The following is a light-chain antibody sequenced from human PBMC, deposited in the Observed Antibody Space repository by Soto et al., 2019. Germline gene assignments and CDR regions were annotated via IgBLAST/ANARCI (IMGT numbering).Light chain of an antibody. Sequence: QSVLTQPASVSGSPGQSITISCTGTGSDVGGYNYVSWYQKHPGKAPKVMIYDVSNRPSGVSNRFSGSKSGNTASLTISGLQAEDEADYYCSSYTSASTPLVFGGGTQLTVL. CDR3: SSYTSASTPLV. V-gene: IGLV2-14*01. CDR1: GSDVGGYNY. CDR2: DVS. J-gene: IGLJ2*01.